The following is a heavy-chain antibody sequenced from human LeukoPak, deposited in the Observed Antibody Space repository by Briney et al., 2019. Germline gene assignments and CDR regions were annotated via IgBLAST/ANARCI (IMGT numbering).Heavy chain of an antibody. CDR2: VSYDGSKK. Sequence: GGSLRLSCAASGFTFSTHAMHWVRQAPGKGLEWVAVVSYDGSKKYYVDSVKGRFTISRDNSKTTLDLQMNSLRPEDTAVYYCTKDANDNYSPLYYFDYWGQGMLVTVSS. V-gene: IGHV3-30-3*01. J-gene: IGHJ4*02. CDR1: GFTFSTHA. D-gene: IGHD4-11*01. CDR3: TKDANDNYSPLYYFDY.